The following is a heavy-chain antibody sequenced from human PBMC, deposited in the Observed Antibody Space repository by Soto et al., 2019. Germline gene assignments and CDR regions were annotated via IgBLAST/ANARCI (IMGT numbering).Heavy chain of an antibody. V-gene: IGHV1-46*01. CDR3: ARAELGSSRSGYFDY. CDR1: GYTFTNYY. D-gene: IGHD6-13*01. J-gene: IGHJ4*02. CDR2: INPSGGGT. Sequence: GASVKVSCKASGYTFTNYYINWVRQAPGQGLEWMGMINPSGGGTSYAQKFQGRVTMTRDTSTSTVYMELSSLRSEDTAVYYCARAELGSSRSGYFDYWAQRTLVTVSS.